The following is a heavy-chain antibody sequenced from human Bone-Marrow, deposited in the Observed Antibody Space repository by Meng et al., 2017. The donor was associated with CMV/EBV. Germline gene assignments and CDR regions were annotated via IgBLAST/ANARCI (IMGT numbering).Heavy chain of an antibody. Sequence: QVQLVQSGAEVKKPGASVKVSCKASGYTFTSYDINWVRQATGQGLEWMGWINPNSGGTNYAQKFQGWVTMTRDTSISTAYMELSRLRSDDTAVYYCAREMYYYDSSGHNWFDPWGQGTLVTVSS. J-gene: IGHJ5*02. D-gene: IGHD3-22*01. V-gene: IGHV1-2*04. CDR1: GYTFTSYD. CDR3: AREMYYYDSSGHNWFDP. CDR2: INPNSGGT.